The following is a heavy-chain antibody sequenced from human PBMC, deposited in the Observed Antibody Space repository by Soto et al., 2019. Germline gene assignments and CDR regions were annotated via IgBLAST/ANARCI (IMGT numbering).Heavy chain of an antibody. D-gene: IGHD6-13*01. Sequence: QMQLVQSGAEVKKPGASVKVSCKASGYTFTRHYIHWVRQAPGQGLELMGIINSSGGHTYYAQKFQGRVALFSDTSTSTVYMELSSLKSEDTAVYYCGRNLLAAGSDAVAIWGKGTMVTVSS. CDR1: GYTFTRHY. CDR3: GRNLLAAGSDAVAI. V-gene: IGHV1-46*01. CDR2: INSSGGHT. J-gene: IGHJ3*02.